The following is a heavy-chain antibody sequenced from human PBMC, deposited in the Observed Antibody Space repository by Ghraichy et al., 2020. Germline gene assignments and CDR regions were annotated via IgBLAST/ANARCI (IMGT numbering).Heavy chain of an antibody. V-gene: IGHV3-30-3*01. CDR2: ISYDGSNK. D-gene: IGHD5-12*01. Sequence: GESLRLSCAASGFTFSSYAMHWVRQAPGKGLEWVAVISYDGSNKYYADSVKGRFTISRDNSKNTLYLQMNSLRAEDTAVYYCARDGYSGYDSEYYYYGMDVWGQGTTVTVSS. CDR3: ARDGYSGYDSEYYYYGMDV. J-gene: IGHJ6*02. CDR1: GFTFSSYA.